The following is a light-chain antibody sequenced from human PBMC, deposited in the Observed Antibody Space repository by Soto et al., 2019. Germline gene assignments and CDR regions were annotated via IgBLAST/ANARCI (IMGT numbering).Light chain of an antibody. CDR3: SSYTSSSTQV. J-gene: IGLJ2*01. Sequence: QSALTQPASVSGSPGQSITISCTGTSSDVGGYNYVSWYQQHPGTAPKLMIYDVSNRPSGVSNRFSGSKSGNTASLTISGLQAEDEADYYCSSYTSSSTQVLGGGTQLTVL. CDR1: SSDVGGYNY. V-gene: IGLV2-14*01. CDR2: DVS.